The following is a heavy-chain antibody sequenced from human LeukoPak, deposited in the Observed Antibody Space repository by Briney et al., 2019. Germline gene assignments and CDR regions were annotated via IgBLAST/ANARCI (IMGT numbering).Heavy chain of an antibody. Sequence: GASVKVSCKASGYTFTSYYMHWVRQAPGQGLEWMGIINPSGGSTSYAQKFQGRVTMTRDMSTSTVYMELSSLRSEDTAVYYCARGNHPYYDSSGYYSPYNWFDPWGQGTLVTVSS. D-gene: IGHD3-22*01. V-gene: IGHV1-46*01. CDR3: ARGNHPYYDSSGYYSPYNWFDP. CDR1: GYTFTSYY. CDR2: INPSGGST. J-gene: IGHJ5*02.